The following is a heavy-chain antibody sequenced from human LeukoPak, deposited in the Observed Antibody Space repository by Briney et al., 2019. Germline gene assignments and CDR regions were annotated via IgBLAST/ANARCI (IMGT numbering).Heavy chain of an antibody. CDR1: GGSFSGYY. D-gene: IGHD3-10*01. CDR2: IYYSGST. V-gene: IGHV4-30-4*08. CDR3: ARTMVRGIINAPDAFDI. J-gene: IGHJ3*02. Sequence: PSETLSLTCAVYGGSFSGYYWSWIRQPPGKGLEWIGYIYYSGSTYYNPSLKSRFTISLDTSKNQFSLKLTSVTAADTAVYYCARTMVRGIINAPDAFDIWGQGTMVTVSS.